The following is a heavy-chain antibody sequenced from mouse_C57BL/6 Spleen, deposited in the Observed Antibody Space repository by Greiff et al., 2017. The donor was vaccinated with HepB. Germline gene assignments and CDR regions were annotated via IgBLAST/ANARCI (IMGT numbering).Heavy chain of an antibody. CDR1: GFSLTSYG. J-gene: IGHJ1*03. CDR2: IWSGGST. CDR3: ASYYGSNYWYFDV. D-gene: IGHD1-1*01. V-gene: IGHV2-2*01. Sequence: QVQLKESGPGLVQPSQSLSITCTVSGFSLTSYGVHWVRQSPGKGLEWLGVIWSGGSTDYNAAFISRLSISKDNSKSQVFFKMNSLQADDTAIYYCASYYGSNYWYFDVWGTGTTVTVSS.